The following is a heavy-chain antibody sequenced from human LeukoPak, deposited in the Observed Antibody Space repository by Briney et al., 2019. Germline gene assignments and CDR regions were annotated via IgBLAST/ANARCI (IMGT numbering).Heavy chain of an antibody. CDR3: AKYSSGGYCSSTSCHFDY. CDR2: ISGSGGST. J-gene: IGHJ4*02. D-gene: IGHD2-2*01. CDR1: GFNSYW. V-gene: IGHV3-23*01. Sequence: GGSLRLSCAASGFNSYWMSWVRQAPGKGLEWVSAISGSGGSTYYADSVKGRFTISRDNSKNTLYLQMNSLRAEDTAVYYCAKYSSGGYCSSTSCHFDYWGQGTLVTVFS.